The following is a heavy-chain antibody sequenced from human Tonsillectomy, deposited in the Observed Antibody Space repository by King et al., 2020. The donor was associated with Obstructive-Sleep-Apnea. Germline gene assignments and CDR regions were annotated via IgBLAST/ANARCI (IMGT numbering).Heavy chain of an antibody. D-gene: IGHD3-9*01. CDR2: ISWNSDSI. CDR1: GFTFDDYA. J-gene: IGHJ4*02. CDR3: AKDMHDILTGSDY. V-gene: IGHV3-9*01. Sequence: VQLVESGGGLVQPGRSLRLSCAASGFTFDDYAMHWVRQAPGKGLEWVSGISWNSDSIGYADSVKGRFTISRDNAKNSLYLQMNSLRAEDTALYYCAKDMHDILTGSDYWGQGTLVTVSS.